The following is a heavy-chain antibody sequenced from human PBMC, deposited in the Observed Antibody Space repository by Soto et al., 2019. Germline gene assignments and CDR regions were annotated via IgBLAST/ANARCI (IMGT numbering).Heavy chain of an antibody. D-gene: IGHD3-22*01. V-gene: IGHV5-51*01. CDR3: ARAYYYDSSGYYYYYYGMDV. Sequence: PGEALKISCKGSGYSFTSYWIGWVRQMPGKGLEWMGIIYPGDSDTRYSPSFQGQATISADKSISTAYLQWSSLKASDTAMYYCARAYYYDSSGYYYYYYGMDVWGQGXTVTVYS. CDR1: GYSFTSYW. CDR2: IYPGDSDT. J-gene: IGHJ6*02.